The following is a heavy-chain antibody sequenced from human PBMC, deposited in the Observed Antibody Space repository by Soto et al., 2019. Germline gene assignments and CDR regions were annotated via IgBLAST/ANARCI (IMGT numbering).Heavy chain of an antibody. Sequence: GASVKVSCKASGGTFSSYAISWVRQAPGQGLEWMGGIIPIFGTANYAQKFQGRVTITADESTSTAYMELSSLRSEDTAVYYCAKEGYCSGGSCSSLDYWGQGTLVTVSS. CDR1: GGTFSSYA. J-gene: IGHJ4*02. CDR2: IIPIFGTA. V-gene: IGHV1-69*13. D-gene: IGHD2-15*01. CDR3: AKEGYCSGGSCSSLDY.